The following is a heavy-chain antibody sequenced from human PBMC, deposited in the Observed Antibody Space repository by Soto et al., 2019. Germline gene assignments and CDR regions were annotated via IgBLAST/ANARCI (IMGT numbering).Heavy chain of an antibody. CDR3: ARVGDILTGGRPYYYGMDV. J-gene: IGHJ6*02. V-gene: IGHV3-7*01. Sequence: LRLSFAASGFTFSSYWMSWVRQAPGKGLEWVANIKQDGSEKYYVDSVKGRFTISRDNAKNSLYLQMNSLRAEDTAVYYCARVGDILTGGRPYYYGMDVWGQGTTVTVSS. D-gene: IGHD3-9*01. CDR2: IKQDGSEK. CDR1: GFTFSSYW.